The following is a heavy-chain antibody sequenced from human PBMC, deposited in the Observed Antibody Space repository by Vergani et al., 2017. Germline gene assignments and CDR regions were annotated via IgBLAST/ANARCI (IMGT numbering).Heavy chain of an antibody. Sequence: EVQLLESGGGLVQPGGSLRLSCAASGFTFSSYAMSWVRQAPGKGLEWVSAISGSGGSTYYADSVKGRFTISRNNSKNTLYLQMNSLRAEDTAVYYCAKYLIVVVVGGNAFDIWGQGTMVTVSS. CDR2: ISGSGGST. V-gene: IGHV3-23*01. CDR3: AKYLIVVVVGGNAFDI. CDR1: GFTFSSYA. J-gene: IGHJ3*02. D-gene: IGHD2-15*01.